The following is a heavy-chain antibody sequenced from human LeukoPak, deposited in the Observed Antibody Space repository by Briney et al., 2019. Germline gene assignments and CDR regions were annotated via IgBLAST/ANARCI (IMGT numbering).Heavy chain of an antibody. Sequence: PSETLSLTCTVSGGSISSYYWSWLRQPPGKGLEWIGYIYYSGSTNYNPSLKSRVTISVDTSKNQSSLKLSSVTAADTAVYYCARAGYSYGSPFDYWGQGTLVTVSS. CDR3: ARAGYSYGSPFDY. D-gene: IGHD5-18*01. CDR2: IYYSGST. V-gene: IGHV4-59*08. CDR1: GGSISSYY. J-gene: IGHJ4*02.